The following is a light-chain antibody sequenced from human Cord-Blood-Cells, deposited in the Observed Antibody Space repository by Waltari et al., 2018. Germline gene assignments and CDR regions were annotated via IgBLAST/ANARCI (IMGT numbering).Light chain of an antibody. Sequence: QSALTQPPSASGSPGQSVTISCTGTSSDVGGYNYVSWYQQHPGKAPKLMIYEVSKRPSGVPDRFSVSKSGTTASLTVSGLQAEDEADYYCSSYAGSNNFVVFGGGTKLTVL. J-gene: IGLJ2*01. CDR1: SSDVGGYNY. CDR2: EVS. CDR3: SSYAGSNNFVV. V-gene: IGLV2-8*01.